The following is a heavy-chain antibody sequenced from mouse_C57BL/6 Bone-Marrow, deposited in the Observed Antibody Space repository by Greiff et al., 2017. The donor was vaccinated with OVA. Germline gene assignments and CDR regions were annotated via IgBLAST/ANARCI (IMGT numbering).Heavy chain of an antibody. Sequence: QVQLKESGAELVRPGTSVKVSCKASGYAFTNYLIEWVKQRPGQGLEWIGVINPGSGGTNYNEKFKGKATLTADKSSSTAYMQLSSLTSEDSAVDFCARRPIYYGNLDYWGQGTTLTVSS. CDR2: INPGSGGT. D-gene: IGHD2-1*01. V-gene: IGHV1-54*01. CDR1: GYAFTNYL. CDR3: ARRPIYYGNLDY. J-gene: IGHJ2*01.